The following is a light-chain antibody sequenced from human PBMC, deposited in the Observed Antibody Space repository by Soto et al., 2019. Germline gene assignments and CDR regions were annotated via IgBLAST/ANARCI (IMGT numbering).Light chain of an antibody. CDR2: VAS. CDR3: QQYNVWPLT. CDR1: QSVSSN. V-gene: IGKV3-15*01. J-gene: IGKJ4*01. Sequence: EIVMTQSPATLSVSPGERATLSCRASQSVSSNLARYQQKPGQTPKLLIYVASTRATGIPARFSGSGSGTEFTLTISSLQSEDFAAYYCQQYNVWPLTFGGGTKVEFK.